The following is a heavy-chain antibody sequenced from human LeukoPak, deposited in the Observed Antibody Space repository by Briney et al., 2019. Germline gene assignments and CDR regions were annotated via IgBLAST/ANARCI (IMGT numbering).Heavy chain of an antibody. CDR2: IYSSGST. CDR3: ASDFSS. V-gene: IGHV4-4*07. Sequence: SETLSLTCTVSGGSINNYYWSWIRQPAGKGLEWIGLIYSSGSTNYNPSLKSRVTMSLDTSKNQFSLKLSSVTAADTAVYYCASDFSSWGQGILVTVSS. J-gene: IGHJ4*02. CDR1: GGSINNYY. D-gene: IGHD3-3*01.